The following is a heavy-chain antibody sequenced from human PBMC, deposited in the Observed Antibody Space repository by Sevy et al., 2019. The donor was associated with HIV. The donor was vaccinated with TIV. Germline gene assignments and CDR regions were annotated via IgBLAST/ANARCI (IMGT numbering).Heavy chain of an antibody. CDR2: IYTSGTT. CDR1: GGSFGSSSYY. CDR3: AGRIAVAAFDY. D-gene: IGHD6-19*01. V-gene: IGHV4-61*02. J-gene: IGHJ4*02. Sequence: SETLSLTCTVSGGSFGSSSYYWNWIRQPAGKGLEWIGRIYTSGTTNYNPSLKSRVTLSVDTSKNKFSLKLSSVTAADTAVYYCAGRIAVAAFDYWGQGNLVTVSS.